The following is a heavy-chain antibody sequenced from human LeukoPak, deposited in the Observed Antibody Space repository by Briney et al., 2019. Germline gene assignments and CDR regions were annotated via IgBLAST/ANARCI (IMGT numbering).Heavy chain of an antibody. D-gene: IGHD3-16*01. J-gene: IGHJ6*02. CDR1: GFTFSSYW. V-gene: IGHV3-7*03. Sequence: PGGSLRLSCAASGFTFSSYWMYWARQAPGKGLEWVASINHNGNVNYYVDSVKGRFTISRDNAKNSLYLQMSNLRAEDTAVYFCARGGGLDDWGQGATVTVSS. CDR3: ARGGGLDD. CDR2: INHNGNVN.